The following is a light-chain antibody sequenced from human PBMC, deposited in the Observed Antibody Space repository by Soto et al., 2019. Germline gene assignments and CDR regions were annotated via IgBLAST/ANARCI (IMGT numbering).Light chain of an antibody. CDR1: SSDIGRYNF. Sequence: QSVLTQPASMSGSPGQSITIPCTGTSSDIGRYNFVSWYPHHPGKAPKPIIYEATKRPSGVSYRISGSKSGNTASLTISGLQAEDEADCYCTSYTITSTYDFGTGTKVPVL. CDR3: TSYTITSTYD. CDR2: EAT. J-gene: IGLJ1*01. V-gene: IGLV2-14*02.